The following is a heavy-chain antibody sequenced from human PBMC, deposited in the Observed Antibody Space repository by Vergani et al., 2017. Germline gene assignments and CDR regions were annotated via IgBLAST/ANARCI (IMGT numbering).Heavy chain of an antibody. CDR1: GGSISSGGYY. V-gene: IGHV4-31*03. J-gene: IGHJ4*02. D-gene: IGHD3-16*02. CDR3: ARGREGYLGELSLYYFDY. CDR2: IYYSGST. Sequence: QVQLQESGPGLVKPSQTLSLTCTVSGGSISSGGYYWSWIRQPPGKGLEWIGYIYYSGSTYYNPSLKSRVTISVDTSNNQFSLKLSSVTAADTAVYYCARGREGYLGELSLYYFDYWGQGTLVTVSS.